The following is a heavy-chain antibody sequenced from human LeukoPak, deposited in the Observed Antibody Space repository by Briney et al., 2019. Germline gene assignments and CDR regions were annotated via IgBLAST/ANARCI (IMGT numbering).Heavy chain of an antibody. V-gene: IGHV4-59*13. CDR3: ARFTYYYGSGSNDAFDI. D-gene: IGHD3-10*01. J-gene: IGHJ3*02. CDR2: IYYSGST. CDR1: GGSISSYY. Sequence: SETLSLTCTVSGGSISSYYWRWIRQPPGKALEGIGYIYYSGSTNYNPSLKSRVTISVDTSKNQFSLKLSSVTAADTAVYYCARFTYYYGSGSNDAFDIWGQGTMVTVSS.